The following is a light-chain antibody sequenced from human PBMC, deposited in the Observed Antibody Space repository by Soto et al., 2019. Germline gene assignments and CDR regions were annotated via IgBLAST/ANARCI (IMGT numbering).Light chain of an antibody. J-gene: IGLJ3*02. CDR1: SGDIGAYNY. V-gene: IGLV2-11*01. CDR2: DVN. CDR3: CSYAHTSRV. Sequence: QAVVTQPRSVSGSPGQSVTFYCTGTSGDIGAYNYVSWYQFHPGKAPKMIIYDVNKRPSGVPDRFSGSKSGNTASLTISWLQAEDEADYYCCSYAHTSRVFGGGTKLAVL.